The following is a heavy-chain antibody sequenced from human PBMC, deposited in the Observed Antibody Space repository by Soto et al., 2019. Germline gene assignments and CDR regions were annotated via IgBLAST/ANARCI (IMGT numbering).Heavy chain of an antibody. CDR3: VRDLYRSATMPCLDH. CDR1: GFTFINYA. V-gene: IGHV3-23*01. J-gene: IGHJ4*02. D-gene: IGHD1-1*01. Sequence: PGGSLRLSCEASGFTFINYAMSWVRQSPGKGLEWVSSISDTGGDSYYADSMDGRFTVSRDNSKNTLYLQINSLRAEDTAIYYCVRDLYRSATMPCLDHWGQGALVPVSS. CDR2: ISDTGGDS.